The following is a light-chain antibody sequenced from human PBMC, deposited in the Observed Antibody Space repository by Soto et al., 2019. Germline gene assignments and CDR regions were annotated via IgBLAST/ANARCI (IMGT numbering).Light chain of an antibody. J-gene: IGKJ2*01. Sequence: DIQMTQSPSSVSASVGDRVTITCRASQGINSWLAWYQQKPGKAPKLLIYAASSLQSGVPSRFSGSGSGTDFTLTISSLQPEDFATYYCQQANSFPSYTFGQGTKLEIK. CDR1: QGINSW. V-gene: IGKV1-12*02. CDR3: QQANSFPSYT. CDR2: AAS.